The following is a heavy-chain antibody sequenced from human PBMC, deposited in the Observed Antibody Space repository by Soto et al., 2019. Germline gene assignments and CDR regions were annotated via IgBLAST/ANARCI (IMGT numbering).Heavy chain of an antibody. J-gene: IGHJ4*02. CDR2: ISGYNGNT. Sequence: QVQLVQSGGEVRKPGASVKDSCKASDYTFANYGISWVRQAPGQGPEWMGWISGYNGNTNYAPKFQGRLTMTTDTSTSTAYMELRSLGSDATAVYYCAIDCHGGVCYTMYWGQGALVTVSS. D-gene: IGHD3-3*01. CDR1: DYTFANYG. CDR3: AIDCHGGVCYTMY. V-gene: IGHV1-18*01.